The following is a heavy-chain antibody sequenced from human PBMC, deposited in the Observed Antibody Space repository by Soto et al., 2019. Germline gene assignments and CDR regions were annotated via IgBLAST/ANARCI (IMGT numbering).Heavy chain of an antibody. V-gene: IGHV3-33*01. CDR1: GFTFSSYG. J-gene: IGHJ1*01. D-gene: IGHD4-17*01. Sequence: GGSLRLSCAASGFTFSSYGMHWVRQAPGKGLEWVAVIWYDGSNKYYADSVKGRFTISRDNSKNTLYLQMNSLRAEDTAVYYCARVGYISNGNTVTTEYFQHWGQGTLVTVSS. CDR2: IWYDGSNK. CDR3: ARVGYISNGNTVTTEYFQH.